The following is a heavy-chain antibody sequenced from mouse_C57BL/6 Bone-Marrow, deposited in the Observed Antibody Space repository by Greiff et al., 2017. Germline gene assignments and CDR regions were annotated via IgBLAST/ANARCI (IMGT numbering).Heavy chain of an antibody. CDR1: GFNINDDY. D-gene: IGHD1-1*01. J-gene: IGHJ2*01. CDR3: TTSFIATVVVDY. V-gene: IGHV14-4*01. CDR2: IDPENGDT. Sequence: EVQLQQSGAELVRPGASVKLSCTASGFNINDDYMHWVKQRPEQGLEWIGWIDPENGDTEYASKFKGKATITADTSSNTAYLQLSSLTSEDAAVYYCTTSFIATVVVDYWGQGTTLTVSS.